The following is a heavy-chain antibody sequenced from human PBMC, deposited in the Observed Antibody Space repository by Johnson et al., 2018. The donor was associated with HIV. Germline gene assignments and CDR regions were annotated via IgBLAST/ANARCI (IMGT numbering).Heavy chain of an antibody. CDR2: ISYDGTNK. J-gene: IGHJ3*02. D-gene: IGHD6-13*01. Sequence: QMQLVESGGGVVQPGKSLRLSCAASGFDFSTYALHWVRQAPGKGLEWVAIISYDGTNKYYADSVKGRFTISRDNSKNTLYLQMNSLRAEDTAVYFCASGRSSWSGDAAFDIWGQGTMVTVSS. V-gene: IGHV3-30*14. CDR1: GFDFSTYA. CDR3: ASGRSSWSGDAAFDI.